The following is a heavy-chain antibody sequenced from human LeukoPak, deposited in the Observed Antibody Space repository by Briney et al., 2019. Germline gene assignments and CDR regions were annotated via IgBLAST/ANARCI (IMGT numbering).Heavy chain of an antibody. CDR3: ARVCGSRFLEWLLYLDY. CDR2: ISYDGSNK. J-gene: IGHJ4*02. Sequence: PGGSLRLSCAASGFTFSSYAMHWVSQAPGKGLEGVAVISYDGSNKYYADSVRGRFTISRDNSKNTLYLQMNSLRAEDTAVYYCARVCGSRFLEWLLYLDYWGQGTLVTVSS. CDR1: GFTFSSYA. V-gene: IGHV3-30-3*01. D-gene: IGHD3-3*01.